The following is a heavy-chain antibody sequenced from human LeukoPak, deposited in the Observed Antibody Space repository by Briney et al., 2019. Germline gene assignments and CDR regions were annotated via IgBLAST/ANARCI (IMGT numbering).Heavy chain of an antibody. CDR3: ARAPSGSWYRGPDYYYMDV. Sequence: PGGSLRLSCAASGFTFSSYWMSWVRQAPGKGLEWVANIKQDGSEKYYVDSVKGRFTISRDNAKNSLYLQMNSLRAEDTAVYYCARAPSGSWYRGPDYYYMDVWGKGTTVTVSS. V-gene: IGHV3-7*01. D-gene: IGHD6-13*01. CDR1: GFTFSSYW. CDR2: IKQDGSEK. J-gene: IGHJ6*03.